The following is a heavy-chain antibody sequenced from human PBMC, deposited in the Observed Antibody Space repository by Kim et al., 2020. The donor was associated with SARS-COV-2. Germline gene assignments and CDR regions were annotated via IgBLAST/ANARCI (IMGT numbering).Heavy chain of an antibody. CDR3: AKDSSCSSTSCLTSYYYYGMDV. J-gene: IGHJ6*02. D-gene: IGHD2-2*01. CDR2: ISWNSGSI. CDR1: GFTFDDYA. V-gene: IGHV3-9*01. Sequence: GGSLRLSCAASGFTFDDYAMHWVRQAPGKGLEWVSGISWNSGSIGYADSVKGRFTISRDNAKNSLYLQMNSLRAEDTALYYCAKDSSCSSTSCLTSYYYYGMDVWGQGTTVTVSS.